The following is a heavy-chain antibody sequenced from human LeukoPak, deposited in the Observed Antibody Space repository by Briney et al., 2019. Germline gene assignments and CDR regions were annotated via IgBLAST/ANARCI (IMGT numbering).Heavy chain of an antibody. Sequence: SETLSLTCAVSGGSIGSFYWSWIRQPPGKGLEWIGHMHYSGRTNHSPSLKSRLTISIDKSNNQFSLKLTSVTAADTAIYYCARVASKGGMDVWGQGTTVTVSS. V-gene: IGHV4-59*01. CDR2: MHYSGRT. J-gene: IGHJ6*02. CDR1: GGSIGSFY. D-gene: IGHD5/OR15-5a*01. CDR3: ARVASKGGMDV.